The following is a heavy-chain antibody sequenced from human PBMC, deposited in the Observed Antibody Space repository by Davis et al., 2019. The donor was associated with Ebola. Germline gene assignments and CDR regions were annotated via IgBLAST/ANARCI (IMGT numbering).Heavy chain of an antibody. CDR3: AGVAAAGPDY. V-gene: IGHV4-39*07. CDR2: IYYSGST. Sequence: SETLSLTCAVSGGSISSSSYSWGWFRRPPGKGLEWIGSIYYSGSTYYNPSLESRVTISVDTSKNQFSLKLSSVTAADTAVYYCAGVAAAGPDYWGQGTLVTVSS. CDR1: GGSISSSSYS. D-gene: IGHD6-13*01. J-gene: IGHJ4*02.